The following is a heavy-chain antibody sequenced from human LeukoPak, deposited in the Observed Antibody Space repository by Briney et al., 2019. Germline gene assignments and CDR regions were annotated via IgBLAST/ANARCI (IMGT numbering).Heavy chain of an antibody. CDR3: ARVASGSWNWFDP. CDR2: INSDGSTT. D-gene: IGHD1-26*01. J-gene: IGHJ5*02. Sequence: PGGSLRLSCAASGFTFSSYAMSWVRQAPGKGLEWVSRINSDGSTTTYADSVKGRFTISRDNAKNTLYLQMSSLRAEDTAVYYCARVASGSWNWFDPWGQGTLVTVSS. CDR1: GFTFSSYA. V-gene: IGHV3-74*01.